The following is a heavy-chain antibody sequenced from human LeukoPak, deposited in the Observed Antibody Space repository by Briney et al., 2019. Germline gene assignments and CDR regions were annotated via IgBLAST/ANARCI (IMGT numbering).Heavy chain of an antibody. Sequence: GASVKVSCKASGYTFTSYDINWVRQATGQGLEWMGWMNPNSGNTGYAQKFQGRVTMTRNTSISTAYMELSSLRSEDTAVYYCARYRIAAAGRNRFDPWGQGTLVTVSS. CDR3: ARYRIAAAGRNRFDP. J-gene: IGHJ5*02. CDR1: GYTFTSYD. V-gene: IGHV1-8*01. CDR2: MNPNSGNT. D-gene: IGHD6-13*01.